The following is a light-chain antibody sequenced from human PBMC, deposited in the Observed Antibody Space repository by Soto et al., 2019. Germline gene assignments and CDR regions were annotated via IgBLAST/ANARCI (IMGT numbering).Light chain of an antibody. Sequence: DIQMTQSPSTLSGSVGDRVTITCRASQSIGTWLAWYQQRPGKAPKLLIYDASSLESGVPSRFSGSGSGTEFTLTISSLQPDDFATYYCQQYNSYWTFGQGTKV. CDR3: QQYNSYWT. V-gene: IGKV1-5*01. CDR2: DAS. J-gene: IGKJ1*01. CDR1: QSIGTW.